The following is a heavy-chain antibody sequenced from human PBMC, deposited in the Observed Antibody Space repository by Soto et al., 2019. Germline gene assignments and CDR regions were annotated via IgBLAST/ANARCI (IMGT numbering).Heavy chain of an antibody. V-gene: IGHV1-8*01. Sequence: ASVKVSCKASGDTFTTYDINWVRQATGHGLEWMGWINPNSGNIGYAQRFQGRVTMTRDTAIRTAYMEVSSLRSDDTAVYYCARGRASGSYYLLDYWGQGTLVTVSS. CDR1: GDTFTTYD. CDR2: INPNSGNI. CDR3: ARGRASGSYYLLDY. D-gene: IGHD3-10*01. J-gene: IGHJ4*02.